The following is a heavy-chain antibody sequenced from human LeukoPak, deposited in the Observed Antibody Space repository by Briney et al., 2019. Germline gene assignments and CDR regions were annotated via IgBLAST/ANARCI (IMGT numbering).Heavy chain of an antibody. D-gene: IGHD3-9*01. V-gene: IGHV1-18*01. CDR2: ISTHNGNT. Sequence: ASVKVSCKASGGTFSSYAISWVRQAPGQGLEWMGWISTHNGNTNYAQKFQGRVTMTTDTSTSTAYMELRSLRSDDTAVYYCARGASYVILTGYSYFDYWGQGTLVTVSS. CDR3: ARGASYVILTGYSYFDY. CDR1: GGTFSSYA. J-gene: IGHJ4*02.